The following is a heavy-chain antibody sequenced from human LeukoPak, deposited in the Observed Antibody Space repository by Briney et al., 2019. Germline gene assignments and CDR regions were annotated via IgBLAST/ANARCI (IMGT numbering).Heavy chain of an antibody. V-gene: IGHV3-7*01. CDR1: GFTFTTYW. CDR3: AKDGYISGNYPNWFGP. Sequence: PGGSLRLSCVGSGFTFTTYWMSWVRQAPGKGLEWVANIKQDGSEKYYADSVKGRFTISRDNSKNTLYLQMNSLRVEDTAVYYCAKDGYISGNYPNWFGPWGQGTLVTVSS. J-gene: IGHJ5*02. CDR2: IKQDGSEK. D-gene: IGHD3-10*01.